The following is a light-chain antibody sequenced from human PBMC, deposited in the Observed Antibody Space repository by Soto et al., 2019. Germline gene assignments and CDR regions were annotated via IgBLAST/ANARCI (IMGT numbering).Light chain of an antibody. Sequence: DIQLTQSPIFLSASVGDRVTISCRASQAIFNYLAWYQQKPGKAPNLLIFGASTLQSGVPSRFSSSRSGRELNLSISSLQPEDFVTYSCQQLNSNPRTFGQGTKPEIK. CDR3: QQLNSNPRT. CDR2: GAS. CDR1: QAIFNY. J-gene: IGKJ2*01. V-gene: IGKV1-9*01.